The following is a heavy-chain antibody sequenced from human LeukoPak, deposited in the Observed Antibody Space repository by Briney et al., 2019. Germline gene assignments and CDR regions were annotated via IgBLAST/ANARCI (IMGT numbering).Heavy chain of an antibody. Sequence: GGSLRLSCAASGRYWMHWVRQTPGKGLVWVSHINSDGSWTSYADSVKGRFTISKDNAKNTVYLQMSNLRVEDTAVYYCVSFYETYWGRGTLVTVSS. J-gene: IGHJ4*02. D-gene: IGHD2/OR15-2a*01. CDR3: VSFYETY. CDR2: INSDGSWT. CDR1: GRYW. V-gene: IGHV3-74*01.